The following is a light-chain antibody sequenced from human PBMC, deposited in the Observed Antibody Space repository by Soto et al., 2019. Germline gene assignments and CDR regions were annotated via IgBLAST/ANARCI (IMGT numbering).Light chain of an antibody. CDR3: QQYNDTPPT. Sequence: DIVMTQSPDSLAVSLGERATINCKSSQSVFSTSKKKSCLAWYQQKPGQPPKLLVYWASTRESGVPDRFSGSGSGKDFPLTISTLQPKEGAVYYCQQYNDTPPTFGGGTKGEIK. CDR1: QSVFSTSKKKSC. CDR2: WAS. J-gene: IGKJ4*01. V-gene: IGKV4-1*01.